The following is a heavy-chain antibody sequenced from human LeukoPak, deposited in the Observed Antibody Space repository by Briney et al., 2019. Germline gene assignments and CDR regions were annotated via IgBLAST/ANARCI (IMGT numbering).Heavy chain of an antibody. CDR3: ATPSRHDSSGYPIDY. D-gene: IGHD3-22*01. CDR1: GGSISTYY. CDR2: IYTSGRT. Sequence: SETLSLTCTVSGGSISTYYWSWIRQPAGKGLEWIGRIYTSGRTNYNPSLKSRVTMSVDTSKNQFSLKLSSVTAADTAVYYCATPSRHDSSGYPIDYWGQGTLVTVSS. V-gene: IGHV4-4*07. J-gene: IGHJ4*02.